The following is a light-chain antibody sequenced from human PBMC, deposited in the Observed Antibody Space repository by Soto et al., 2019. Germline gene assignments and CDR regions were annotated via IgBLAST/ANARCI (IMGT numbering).Light chain of an antibody. CDR3: QQYGSSIFT. J-gene: IGKJ3*01. CDR2: GAS. V-gene: IGKV3-20*01. CDR1: QSVSSSY. Sequence: EIVLTQSPGTLSLSPGERATLSCRASQSVSSSYLGWYQQKPGQAPRLLIYGASTRATGIPDRFSGSGSGTYFPLTISRLEPEDVAVYYCQQYGSSIFTFGPGTKVEIK.